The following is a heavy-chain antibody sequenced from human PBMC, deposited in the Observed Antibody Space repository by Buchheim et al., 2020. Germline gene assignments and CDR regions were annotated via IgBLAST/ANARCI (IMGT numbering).Heavy chain of an antibody. Sequence: QVQVVQSGSELKKPGASVKVSCKASGYNFYSHAMNWVRQAPGQGLEWMGWIDTNTGSPTYAQGFTGRFVFSLDTSVSTAYLQITSLRPEDTAVYYCARNSTSWTDYYNYGMDVWGQGTT. CDR3: ARNSTSWTDYYNYGMDV. D-gene: IGHD6-13*01. CDR1: GYNFYSHA. V-gene: IGHV7-4-1*02. CDR2: IDTNTGSP. J-gene: IGHJ6*02.